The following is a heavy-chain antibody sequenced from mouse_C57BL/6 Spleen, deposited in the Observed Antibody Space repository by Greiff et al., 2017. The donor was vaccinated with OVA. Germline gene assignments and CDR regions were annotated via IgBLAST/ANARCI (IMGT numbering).Heavy chain of an antibody. CDR1: GYTFTSYW. CDR3: ARSGHYYGSRVYFDY. CDR2: IDPSDSYT. D-gene: IGHD1-1*01. Sequence: QVQLQQPGAELVKPGASVKLSCKASGYTFTSYWMQWVKQRPGQGLEWIGEIDPSDSYTNYNQKFKGKATLTVDTSTSTAYMQLSSLTSEDSAVYYCARSGHYYGSRVYFDYWGQGTTLTVSS. J-gene: IGHJ2*01. V-gene: IGHV1-50*01.